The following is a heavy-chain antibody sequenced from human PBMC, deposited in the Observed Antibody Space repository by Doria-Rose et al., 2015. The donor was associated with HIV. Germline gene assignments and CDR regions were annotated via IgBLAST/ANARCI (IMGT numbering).Heavy chain of an antibody. CDR2: IFSDDAR. V-gene: IGHV2-26*01. CDR1: GVSLSSPGMG. Sequence: SGPVLVKPTETLTLTCTVSGVSLSSPGMGVSWIRQPPGKALEWLANIFSDDARSYKPSLKSRLTISRGTSKSQVVLTMTDMDPVDTATYYCARIKSSRWYHKYYFDFWGQGTLVIVSA. J-gene: IGHJ4*02. D-gene: IGHD6-13*01. CDR3: ARIKSSRWYHKYYFDF.